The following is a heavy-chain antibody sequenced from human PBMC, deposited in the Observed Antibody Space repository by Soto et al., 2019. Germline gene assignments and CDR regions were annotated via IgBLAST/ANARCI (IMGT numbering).Heavy chain of an antibody. J-gene: IGHJ4*02. CDR3: ARDLAAGDY. Sequence: QVQLVQSGAEVKKPGASVKLSCRTSGYTFTHYYIHWVRQAPGQGLEWLAIINPARGSTNYAQDFQGRVTLTMDTSTTTVYMELSGMRAEDTVIFYCARDLAAGDYWCQGPLVTVSS. CDR1: GYTFTHYY. D-gene: IGHD6-13*01. CDR2: INPARGST. V-gene: IGHV1-46*01.